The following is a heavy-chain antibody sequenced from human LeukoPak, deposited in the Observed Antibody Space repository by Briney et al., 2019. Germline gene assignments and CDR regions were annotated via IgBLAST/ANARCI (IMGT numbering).Heavy chain of an antibody. CDR3: ARGRYYYDSSGYYPRHYFDY. V-gene: IGHV1-69*05. CDR1: GGTFSSYA. CDR2: IIPIFGTA. J-gene: IGHJ4*02. D-gene: IGHD3-22*01. Sequence: SVKVSCEASGGTFSSYAISWVRQAPGQGLEWMGGIIPIFGTANYAQKFQGRVTITTDESTSTAYMELSSLRPEDTAVYYCARGRYYYDSSGYYPRHYFDYWGQGTLVTVSS.